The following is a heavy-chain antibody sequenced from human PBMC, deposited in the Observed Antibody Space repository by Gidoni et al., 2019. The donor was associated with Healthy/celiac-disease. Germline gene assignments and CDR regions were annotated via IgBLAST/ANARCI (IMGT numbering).Heavy chain of an antibody. J-gene: IGHJ5*02. CDR2: INHSGST. Sequence: QFQLQQWGAGLLKPSETLSLTCAVYGGSFSGYYWCWIRQPPGKGLEWIGEINHSGSTNYNPSLKSRVTISVDTSKNQFTLKVSSVTAADTAMYYCARLAYGARYTYYYGSGSYGPKYWFDPWGQGTLVTVSS. CDR1: GGSFSGYY. D-gene: IGHD3-10*01. CDR3: ARLAYGARYTYYYGSGSYGPKYWFDP. V-gene: IGHV4-34*01.